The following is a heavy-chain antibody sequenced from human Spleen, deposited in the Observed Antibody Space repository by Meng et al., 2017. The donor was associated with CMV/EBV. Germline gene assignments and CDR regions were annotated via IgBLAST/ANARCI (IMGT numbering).Heavy chain of an antibody. V-gene: IGHV3-74*01. D-gene: IGHD3-16*01. J-gene: IGHJ2*01. CDR2: INTDGSGR. CDR1: GFSFSGHY. CDR3: ARVPNYGGYFYLDL. Sequence: GESLKISCEVSGFSFSGHYMHWVRQTPGRELEWLSRINTDGSGRDYADSVEGRFTVSRDNAKKTLYLQMRSLRPEDTAGYYWARVPNYGGYFYLDLWGRGTLVTVSS.